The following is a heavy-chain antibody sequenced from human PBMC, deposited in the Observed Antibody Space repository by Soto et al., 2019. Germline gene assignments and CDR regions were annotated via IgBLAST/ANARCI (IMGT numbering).Heavy chain of an antibody. CDR1: GFSFSNSE. Sequence: PGGSLRLSCAASGFSFSNSEMNWIRQAPGKGLEWVSHMTGSGRTIYYADSVKGRFTISRDNANNLLYLHLNSLRAEDTALYYCARSGGDYRPFDSWGQGTLVTVSS. J-gene: IGHJ4*02. CDR3: ARSGGDYRPFDS. V-gene: IGHV3-48*03. CDR2: MTGSGRTI. D-gene: IGHD2-21*01.